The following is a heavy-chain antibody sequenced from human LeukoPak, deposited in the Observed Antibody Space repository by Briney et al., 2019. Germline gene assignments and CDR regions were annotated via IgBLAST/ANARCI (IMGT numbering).Heavy chain of an antibody. Sequence: GGSLRLSCAASGFTFSNAWLSWVRQAPGKGLEWAGRIKSKTDGGTTDYAAPVKGRFTISRDDSKNTLYLQTNSLKTEDIAVYYCTTESPHLDCWGQGTLVTVSS. CDR1: GFTFSNAW. V-gene: IGHV3-15*01. CDR2: IKSKTDGGTT. CDR3: TTESPHLDC. J-gene: IGHJ4*02.